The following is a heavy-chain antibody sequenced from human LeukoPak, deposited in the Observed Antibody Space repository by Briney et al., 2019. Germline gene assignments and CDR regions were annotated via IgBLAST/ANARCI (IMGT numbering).Heavy chain of an antibody. CDR3: ARLIAAAGTVDFDY. Sequence: SETLSLTCSVSGGSISSYYWSWIRQPPGKGLEWIGEINHSGSTNYNPSLKSRVTISVDTSKNQFSLKLSSVTAADTAVYYCARLIAAAGTVDFDYWGQGTLVTVSS. CDR1: GGSISSYY. CDR2: INHSGST. V-gene: IGHV4-34*01. J-gene: IGHJ4*02. D-gene: IGHD6-13*01.